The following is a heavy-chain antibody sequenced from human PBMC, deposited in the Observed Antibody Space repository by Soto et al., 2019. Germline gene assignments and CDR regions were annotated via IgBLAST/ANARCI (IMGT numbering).Heavy chain of an antibody. V-gene: IGHV4-39*01. D-gene: IGHD5-12*01. J-gene: IGHJ4*02. CDR3: AKGYSGYDLIDY. CDR2: IYYSGST. Sequence: SETLSLTCTVSGGSISSSSYYWGWIRQPPGKGLEWIGSIYYSGSTYYNPSLKSRVTISVDTSKNQFSLKLSSVTAADTAVYYCAKGYSGYDLIDYWGQGTLVTVS. CDR1: GGSISSSSYY.